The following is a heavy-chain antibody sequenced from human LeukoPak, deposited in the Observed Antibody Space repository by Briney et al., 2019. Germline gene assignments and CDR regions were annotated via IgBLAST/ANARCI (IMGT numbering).Heavy chain of an antibody. CDR2: IYHSGST. J-gene: IGHJ4*02. D-gene: IGHD2-2*01. CDR3: ARHTIVVVPAAPTFFDY. Sequence: SGTLSLTCAVSGGSISSSNWWSWVRQPPGKGLEWIGEIYHSGSTYYNPSLKSRVTISVDTSKNQFSLKLSSVTAADTAVYYCARHTIVVVPAAPTFFDYWGQGTLVTVSS. CDR1: GGSISSSNW. V-gene: IGHV4-4*02.